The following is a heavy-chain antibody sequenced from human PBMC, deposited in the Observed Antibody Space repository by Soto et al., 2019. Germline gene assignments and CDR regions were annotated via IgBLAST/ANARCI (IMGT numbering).Heavy chain of an antibody. CDR2: MNPKSGNT. V-gene: IGHV1-8*01. Sequence: ASVKVSCKASGYTFTTYDINWVRQATGQGLEWMGRMNPKSGNTDYAQKFQGRVTMTRNTSTSTAYMEVSSLRSEDTAVYYCARGPYYYYYMDVWGKGTTVTVSS. J-gene: IGHJ6*03. CDR3: ARGPYYYYYMDV. CDR1: GYTFTTYD.